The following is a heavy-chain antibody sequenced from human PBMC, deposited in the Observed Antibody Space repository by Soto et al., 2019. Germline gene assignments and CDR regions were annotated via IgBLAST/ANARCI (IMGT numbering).Heavy chain of an antibody. Sequence: ASVKVSCKASGYTFTSYDINWVRQATGQGLEWMGWMNPNSGNTGYAQKFQGRVTMTTDTSTSTAYMELRSLRSDDTAVYYCARRYSSSWPPVDYWGQGTLVTVSS. CDR2: MNPNSGNT. V-gene: IGHV1-8*01. CDR3: ARRYSSSWPPVDY. J-gene: IGHJ4*02. CDR1: GYTFTSYD. D-gene: IGHD6-13*01.